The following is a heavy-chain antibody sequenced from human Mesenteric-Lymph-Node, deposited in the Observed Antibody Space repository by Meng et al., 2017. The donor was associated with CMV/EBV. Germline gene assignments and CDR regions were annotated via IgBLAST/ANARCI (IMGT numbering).Heavy chain of an antibody. Sequence: GESLKISCAASGFTFRNYAMTWVRQAPGKGLEWVSTISGSGASTYYADSVKGRFTISSDSSKNTLYLQMDSLRVEDTAVYYCAKNYDFWSGTLDYWGQGALVTVSS. CDR2: ISGSGAST. V-gene: IGHV3-23*01. CDR1: GFTFRNYA. D-gene: IGHD3-3*01. CDR3: AKNYDFWSGTLDY. J-gene: IGHJ4*02.